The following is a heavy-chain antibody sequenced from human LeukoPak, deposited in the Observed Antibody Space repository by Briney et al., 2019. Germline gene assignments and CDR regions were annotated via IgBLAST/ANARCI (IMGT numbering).Heavy chain of an antibody. CDR1: GYTFTNYG. D-gene: IGHD1-20*01. CDR3: TRDRAYNWNYWYFDL. CDR2: ISGDNGNT. V-gene: IGHV1-18*01. J-gene: IGHJ2*01. Sequence: ASVKVSCKTSGYTFTNYGVSWVRQAPGQGLEWMGWISGDNGNTKYAQNLQGRVTMTTDTSTSTAYMELRSLRPDDTAVYYCTRDRAYNWNYWYFDLWGRGTLVTVSS.